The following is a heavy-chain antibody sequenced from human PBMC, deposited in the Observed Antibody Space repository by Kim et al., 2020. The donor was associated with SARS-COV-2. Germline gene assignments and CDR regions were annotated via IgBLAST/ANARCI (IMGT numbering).Heavy chain of an antibody. V-gene: IGHV6-1*01. D-gene: IGHD6-13*01. Sequence: AVYVKSRITNKRDTSKNQCSMQMNSVTPEDTAVYYCAREPGPIAAAAIDYWGQGTLVTVSA. CDR3: AREPGPIAAAAIDY. J-gene: IGHJ4*02.